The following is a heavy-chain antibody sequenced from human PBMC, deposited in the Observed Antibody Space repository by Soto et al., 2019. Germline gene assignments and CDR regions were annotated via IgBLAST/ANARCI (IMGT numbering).Heavy chain of an antibody. CDR2: IIPIFGTA. D-gene: IGHD6-13*01. Sequence: SVKVSCKASGGTFSSYAISWVRQAPGQGLEWMGGIIPIFGTANYAPKFQGRVTITADESTSTAYMELSSLRSEDTAVYYCAGEGIAAAGTPNWFDPWGQGTLVTVSS. V-gene: IGHV1-69*13. CDR1: GGTFSSYA. J-gene: IGHJ5*02. CDR3: AGEGIAAAGTPNWFDP.